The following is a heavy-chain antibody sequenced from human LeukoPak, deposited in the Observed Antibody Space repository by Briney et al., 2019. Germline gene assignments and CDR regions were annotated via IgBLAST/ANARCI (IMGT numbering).Heavy chain of an antibody. D-gene: IGHD6-13*01. J-gene: IGHJ4*02. V-gene: IGHV1-2*02. CDR1: GYTFTSYG. CDR3: ARLSSSSWYNPIFDY. CDR2: INPNSGGT. Sequence: GASVKVSCKASGYTFTSYGISWVRQAPGQGLEWMGWINPNSGGTNYAQKFQGRVTMTRDTSISTAYMELSRLRSDDTAVYYCARLSSSSWYNPIFDYWGQGTLVTVSS.